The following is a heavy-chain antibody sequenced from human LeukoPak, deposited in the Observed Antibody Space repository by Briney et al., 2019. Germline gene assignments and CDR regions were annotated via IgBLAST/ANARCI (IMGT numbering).Heavy chain of an antibody. Sequence: ASVKVSCKAAGYTFTGYYMHWVRQPTGQGLVWRGWINPNSGGTTYDKKFQGRVTMTRDKSISTAYMELSRLRSDDTAVYYCAREVSGWSEYFQHWGQGTLVTVSS. D-gene: IGHD6-19*01. J-gene: IGHJ1*01. V-gene: IGHV1-2*02. CDR3: AREVSGWSEYFQH. CDR2: INPNSGGT. CDR1: GYTFTGYY.